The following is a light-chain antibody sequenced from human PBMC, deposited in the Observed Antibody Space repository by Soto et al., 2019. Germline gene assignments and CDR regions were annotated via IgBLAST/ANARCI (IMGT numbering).Light chain of an antibody. CDR3: QQYYSYPRT. CDR2: AAS. CDR1: QGISSY. V-gene: IGKV1-8*01. Sequence: AIRMTQSPSSLSASIGDRVTITCRASQGISSYLAWYQQKPGKAPKLLIYAASTLQSGVPSRFNGSGSGTDFTLTISCLQSEDFATYYCQQYYSYPRTFGQGTKVEIK. J-gene: IGKJ1*01.